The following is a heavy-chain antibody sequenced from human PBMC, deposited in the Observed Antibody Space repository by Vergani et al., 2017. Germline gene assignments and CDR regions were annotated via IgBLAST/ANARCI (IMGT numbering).Heavy chain of an antibody. D-gene: IGHD6-13*01. V-gene: IGHV5-51*01. J-gene: IGHJ3*02. CDR3: ARLGGDSSSWYVGAAFDI. Sequence: EVPLVQSGAEVKKPGESLKISCKGSGYSFTSYWIGWVRQMPGKGLGWMGIIYPGDSDTRYSPSFQGQVTISADKSISTAYLQRSSLKASDTAMYYCARLGGDSSSWYVGAAFDIWGQGTVVTVSS. CDR2: IYPGDSDT. CDR1: GYSFTSYW.